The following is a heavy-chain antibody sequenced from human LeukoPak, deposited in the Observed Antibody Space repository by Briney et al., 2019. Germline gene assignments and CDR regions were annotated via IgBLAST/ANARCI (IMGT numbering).Heavy chain of an antibody. CDR1: GFTFSSYA. CDR3: AKKVGLVSAPLYYFDV. J-gene: IGHJ4*02. Sequence: PGGSLRLSCAASGFTFSSYAMSWVRQAPGKGLEWVSAISGPGGSWDYADSVKGRFTIPRDNSKNTLFLQMNSLRAEDTAIYYCAKKVGLVSAPLYYFDVWGQGTLATVSS. CDR2: ISGPGGSW. D-gene: IGHD5/OR15-5a*01. V-gene: IGHV3-23*01.